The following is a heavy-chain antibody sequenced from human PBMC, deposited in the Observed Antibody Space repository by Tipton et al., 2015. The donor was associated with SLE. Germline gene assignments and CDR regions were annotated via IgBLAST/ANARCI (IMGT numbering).Heavy chain of an antibody. V-gene: IGHV3-33*01. CDR2: IWYDGSNK. J-gene: IGHJ6*02. CDR1: GFTFSSYG. Sequence: SLRLSCAASGFTFSSYGMHWVRQAPGKGLEWVAVIWYDGSNKYYADSVKGRFTISRDNSKNTLYLQMNSLRAEDTAVYYRARTVSNYYGMDVWGQGTTVTVSS. CDR3: ARTVSNYYGMDV.